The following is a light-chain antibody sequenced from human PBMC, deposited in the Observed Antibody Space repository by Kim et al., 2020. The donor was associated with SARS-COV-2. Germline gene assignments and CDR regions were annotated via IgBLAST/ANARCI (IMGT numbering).Light chain of an antibody. CDR1: SSDDGGYNY. J-gene: IGLJ1*01. V-gene: IGLV2-11*01. Sequence: QSALTQPRSVSGSPGQSVTISCTGTSSDDGGYNYVSWYQQHPGKAPKLMLYDVSKRPSGVPDRFSGSKSGNTASLTISGLQAEDEADYYCCSYAGSYTYVFGTGTQVTVL. CDR3: CSYAGSYTYV. CDR2: DVS.